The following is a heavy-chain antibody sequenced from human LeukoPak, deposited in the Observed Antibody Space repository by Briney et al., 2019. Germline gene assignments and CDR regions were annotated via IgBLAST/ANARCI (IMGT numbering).Heavy chain of an antibody. CDR1: GYTFTGYY. Sequence: GASVKVSCKASGYTFTGYYMHWVRQDPGQGPEWMGWINPNSGGTNYAQKFQGRVTMTRDTSISTAYMELSRLRSDDTAVYYCARSVYYYGSGHDYWGQGTLVSVSS. CDR3: ARSVYYYGSGHDY. CDR2: INPNSGGT. V-gene: IGHV1-2*02. J-gene: IGHJ4*02. D-gene: IGHD3-10*01.